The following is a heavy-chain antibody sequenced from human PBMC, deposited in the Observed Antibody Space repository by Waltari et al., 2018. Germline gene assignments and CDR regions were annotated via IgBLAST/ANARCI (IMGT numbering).Heavy chain of an antibody. Sequence: EVPLLASAGGLVQPGGSLRLSCAASGFTFNNYAMSWVRQAPGKGLEWVSVIYSGGTTYYADSVKGRFTISRDNSKNTLYLQMNSLRPEDTAVYHCAKEDFGGVDHWGQGTLVTVSS. CDR1: GFTFNNYA. D-gene: IGHD3-16*01. J-gene: IGHJ5*02. CDR2: VIYSGGTT. V-gene: IGHV3-23*03. CDR3: AKEDFGGVDH.